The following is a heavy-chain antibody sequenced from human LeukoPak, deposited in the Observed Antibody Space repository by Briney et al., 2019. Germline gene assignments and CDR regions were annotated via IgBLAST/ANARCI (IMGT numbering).Heavy chain of an antibody. J-gene: IGHJ4*02. CDR2: LYSGGST. CDR3: ARYHTAQNY. CDR1: GFSVSSDY. D-gene: IGHD5-18*01. V-gene: IGHV3-53*01. Sequence: GGSLRLSCVASGFSVSSDYMTWVRQAPGKGLEWVSVLYSGGSTYYADSVKGRFTISRDNSKNTLYLQMNNLRVEDTAVYYCARYHTAQNYWGQGTLVTASS.